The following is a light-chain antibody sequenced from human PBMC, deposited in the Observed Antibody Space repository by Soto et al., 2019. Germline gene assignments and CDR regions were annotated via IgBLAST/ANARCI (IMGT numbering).Light chain of an antibody. Sequence: DIHMTQSTSSVSASVWYRVAIVCRASQGISSWLAWYQQKPGKAPKLLIYAASSLHSGVPSRFSGSGSGTDFTLTISSLQPEDFATYYCLQDYNYPRTFAQGTKVDIK. V-gene: IGKV1-12*01. J-gene: IGKJ1*01. CDR2: AAS. CDR1: QGISSW. CDR3: LQDYNYPRT.